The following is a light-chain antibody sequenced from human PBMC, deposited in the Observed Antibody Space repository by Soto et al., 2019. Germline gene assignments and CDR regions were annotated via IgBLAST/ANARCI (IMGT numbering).Light chain of an antibody. CDR2: LGS. Sequence: DIVMTQSPLSLPVTPGEPASISCKSSQSLLHKNGYTYLDWYLQKPGQSPQLLIYLGSNRASGVPDRFSGSGSGTDFTLTISRLDPEDFAVYYCQHYGRSAPFGQVTTV. CDR3: QHYGRSAP. CDR1: QSLLHKNGYTY. J-gene: IGKJ1*01. V-gene: IGKV2-28*01.